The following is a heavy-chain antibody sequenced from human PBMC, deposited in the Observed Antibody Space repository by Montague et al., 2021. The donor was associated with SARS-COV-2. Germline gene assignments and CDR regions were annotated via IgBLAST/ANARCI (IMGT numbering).Heavy chain of an antibody. CDR1: SDSFSSSDW. J-gene: IGHJ4*02. Sequence: SETLSLTCTVSSDSFSSSDWWSWVRQPPGKGLGWVGDISHGGTTNYKSSLKSRVTMSIDKSKNQFSLKLTSVTAADTAVYYCAREAKAVSGRLDSWGQGTLVTVSS. CDR2: ISHGGTT. CDR3: AREAKAVSGRLDS. D-gene: IGHD6-19*01. V-gene: IGHV4-4*02.